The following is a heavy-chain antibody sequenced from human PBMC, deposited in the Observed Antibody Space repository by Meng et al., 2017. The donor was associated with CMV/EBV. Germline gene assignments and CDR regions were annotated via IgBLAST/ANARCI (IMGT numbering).Heavy chain of an antibody. CDR2: IYYSGST. V-gene: IGHV4-59*01. D-gene: IGHD5-24*01. CDR1: GGSISSYY. CDR3: ARAYQRPYGMDV. Sequence: SETLSPTCTVSGGSISSYYWSWIRQPPGKGLEWIGYIYYSGSTNYNPSLKSRVTISVDTSKNQFSLKLSSVTAADTAVYYCARAYQRPYGMDVWGQGTTVTVSS. J-gene: IGHJ6*02.